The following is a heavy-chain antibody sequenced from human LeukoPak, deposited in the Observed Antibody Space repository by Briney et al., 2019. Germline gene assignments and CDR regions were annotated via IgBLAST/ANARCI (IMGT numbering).Heavy chain of an antibody. CDR3: ARTKSGRDAFDI. V-gene: IGHV3-48*01. Sequence: GGSVRLSCAASGFTFSSYSMNGVRQAPGKGLEGVSYISSSSSTIYCADSVKGRFTISRDNAKNSLYLQMNSLRAEDTAVYYCARTKSGRDAFDIWGQGTMVTVSS. CDR2: ISSSSSTI. D-gene: IGHD2-8*01. CDR1: GFTFSSYS. J-gene: IGHJ3*02.